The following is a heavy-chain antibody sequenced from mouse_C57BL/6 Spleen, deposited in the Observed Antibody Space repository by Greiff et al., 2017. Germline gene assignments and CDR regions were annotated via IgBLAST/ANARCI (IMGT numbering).Heavy chain of an antibody. CDR3: TRSFITTVVYPIAY. J-gene: IGHJ3*01. CDR2: ICPGSGST. V-gene: IGHV1-55*01. CDR1: GYTFTSYW. Sequence: QVQLLQPGAELVKPGASVKLSCKASGYTFTSYWITWVKQRPGQGLEWIGDICPGSGSTNYNENVKSKATLTVDTSSSTPYMQLSSLTAEDSAVYYRTRSFITTVVYPIAYWGQGTLVTVSA. D-gene: IGHD1-1*01.